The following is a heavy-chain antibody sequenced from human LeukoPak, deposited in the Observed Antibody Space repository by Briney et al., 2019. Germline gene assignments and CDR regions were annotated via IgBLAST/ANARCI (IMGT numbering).Heavy chain of an antibody. J-gene: IGHJ4*02. CDR3: ARGTSVPGTDY. CDR1: GFTLSNYW. Sequence: PGGSLRLSCAASGFTLSNYWMNWVPQAPGKGLEWVANINQDGTAKSYVDSVKGRFTIARGNAKSSVYLQMNSLRAEDTAMYYCARGTSVPGTDYWGQGTLVTVSS. CDR2: INQDGTAK. D-gene: IGHD1-1*01. V-gene: IGHV3-7*01.